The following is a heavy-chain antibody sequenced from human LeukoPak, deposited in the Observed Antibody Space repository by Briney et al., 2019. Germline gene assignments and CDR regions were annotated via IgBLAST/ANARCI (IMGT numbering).Heavy chain of an antibody. D-gene: IGHD3-10*01. Sequence: GGSLRLSCAASGFTFSRYSVNWVRQAPGKGLEWVSCITGRSDYIFYADSVRGRFTISRDNAKNSLFLQMNSLRAEDTAVYYCAKFKGHYGDSEYYFDSWGQGTLVTVSS. J-gene: IGHJ4*02. CDR1: GFTFSRYS. V-gene: IGHV3-21*01. CDR3: AKFKGHYGDSEYYFDS. CDR2: ITGRSDYI.